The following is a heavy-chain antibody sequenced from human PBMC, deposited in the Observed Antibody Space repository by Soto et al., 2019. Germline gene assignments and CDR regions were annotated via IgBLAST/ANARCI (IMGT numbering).Heavy chain of an antibody. Sequence: SETLSLTCAVYGGAFSGYYWNWIRQPPGKGLEWIGEINDSGSTNYNPSLKSRVTISVDTSKNQFSLSLTSVTAADTAVYYCARCGDYVGGWYFDLWARGTLVTLSS. J-gene: IGHJ2*01. V-gene: IGHV4-34*01. CDR2: INDSGST. CDR1: GGAFSGYY. D-gene: IGHD4-17*01. CDR3: ARCGDYVGGWYFDL.